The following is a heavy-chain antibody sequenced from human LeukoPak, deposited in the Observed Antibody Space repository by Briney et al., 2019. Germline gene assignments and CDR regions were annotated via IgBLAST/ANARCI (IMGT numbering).Heavy chain of an antibody. J-gene: IGHJ4*02. V-gene: IGHV3-53*01. D-gene: IGHD6-13*01. CDR1: GFTVSSDY. CDR2: IYSGGTT. CDR3: ARSGTITAAGLFDS. Sequence: PGGSLRFSCVASGFTVSSDYMSWVRQAPGKGLEWVSVIYSGGTTFYADSMKGRFTISRDNSKNTLYLQMHSLRAEDTAVYYCARSGTITAAGLFDSWGQGTLVTVSS.